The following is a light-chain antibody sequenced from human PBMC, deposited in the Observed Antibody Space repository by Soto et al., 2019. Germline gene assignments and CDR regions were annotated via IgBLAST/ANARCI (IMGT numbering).Light chain of an antibody. CDR3: QQYDKS. CDR1: QDISNY. CDR2: DAS. V-gene: IGKV1-33*01. J-gene: IGKJ3*01. Sequence: DIPMTQSPSSLSASVGDRVTITCQASQDISNYLNWYQQKPGKAPKLLIYDASNLETGVPSRFSGSGSGTDFTFTISSLQPEDIATYYCQQYDKSFGPGTKVDI.